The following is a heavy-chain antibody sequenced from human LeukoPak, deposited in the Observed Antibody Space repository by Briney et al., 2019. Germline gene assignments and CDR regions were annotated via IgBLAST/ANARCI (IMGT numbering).Heavy chain of an antibody. CDR1: GFIFSSYS. CDR3: ARGVNRPNYHYYGMDV. D-gene: IGHD4-11*01. CDR2: ISSSSRYI. J-gene: IGHJ6*02. Sequence: GGSLRLSCAASGFIFSSYSINWVRQAAGKGLEWVSSISSSSRYISYAASVEGRFTISRDNAKTSLYLQMNSLRAEDTAMYYCARGVNRPNYHYYGMDVWGQGTTVTVSS. V-gene: IGHV3-21*01.